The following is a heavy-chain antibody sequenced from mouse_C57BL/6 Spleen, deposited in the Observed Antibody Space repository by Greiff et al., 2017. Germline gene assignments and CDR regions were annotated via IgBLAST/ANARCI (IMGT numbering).Heavy chain of an antibody. CDR1: GYTFTSYW. J-gene: IGHJ2*01. D-gene: IGHD2-4*01. V-gene: IGHV1-55*01. CDR3: ARWGLRRDY. Sequence: QVQLQQPGAELVKPGASVKMSCTASGYTFTSYWITWVKQRPGQGLEWIGDIYPGSGSTNYNEKFKSKATLSVDTSSSTAYMQLSSLTSEDSAVYYCARWGLRRDYWGQGTTLTVSS. CDR2: IYPGSGST.